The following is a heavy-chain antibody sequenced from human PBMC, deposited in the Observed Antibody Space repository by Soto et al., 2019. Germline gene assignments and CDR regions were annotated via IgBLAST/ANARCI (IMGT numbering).Heavy chain of an antibody. V-gene: IGHV3-48*02. J-gene: IGHJ3*01. CDR1: GFSLSSYA. Sequence: EVQLVESGGGLVQPGGSRRVSCAASGFSLSSYAMNWVRQAPGKGLEWVSYISIGSGSIFYADSVKGRFTISRDDAKNSLYLQMNTLRDEDTAVYYCVRDDRWAFDFWGQGTMVTVSP. CDR3: VRDDRWAFDF. D-gene: IGHD3-22*01. CDR2: ISIGSGSI.